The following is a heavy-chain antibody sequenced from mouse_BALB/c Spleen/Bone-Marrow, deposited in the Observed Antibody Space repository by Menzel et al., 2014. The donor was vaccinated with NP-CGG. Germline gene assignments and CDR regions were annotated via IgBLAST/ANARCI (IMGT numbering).Heavy chain of an antibody. Sequence: QVPLPQSGPALVRPGVSVKISCKGSGYTFTDYAMHWVKQSHAKSLEWIGVISTYSGNTNYNQKFKGKATMTVDKSSSTAYMELARLTSEDSAIYYCARSGYGYDWFAYWGQGTLVTVSA. CDR2: ISTYSGNT. D-gene: IGHD2-2*01. J-gene: IGHJ3*01. CDR3: ARSGYGYDWFAY. CDR1: GYTFTDYA. V-gene: IGHV1-67*01.